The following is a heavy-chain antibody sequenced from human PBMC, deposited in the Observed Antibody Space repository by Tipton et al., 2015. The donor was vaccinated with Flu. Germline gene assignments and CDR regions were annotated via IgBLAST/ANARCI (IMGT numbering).Heavy chain of an antibody. V-gene: IGHV4-4*07. Sequence: TLSLTCSVSGGPINSYYWSWIRQPAGKGLEWNGRIYMGGRTNYNPSLKSRVTMSLDLFKNQISLRLSSVTAADTAVYYCARRDYSNYVSVPKNWFDSWGQGILVTVSS. D-gene: IGHD4-11*01. CDR1: GGPINSYY. J-gene: IGHJ5*01. CDR2: IYMGGRT. CDR3: ARRDYSNYVSVPKNWFDS.